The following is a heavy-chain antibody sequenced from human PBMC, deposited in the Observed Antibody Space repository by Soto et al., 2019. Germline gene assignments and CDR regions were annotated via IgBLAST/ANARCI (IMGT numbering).Heavy chain of an antibody. V-gene: IGHV3-23*01. CDR2: ITATGGNT. CDR1: GFTFSSYG. J-gene: IGHJ6*03. D-gene: IGHD2-8*02. Sequence: EAQLLESGGGLVQPGGSLRLSCAASGFTFSSYGMNWVRQAPGKGLEWVSSITATGGNTYYADSVKGRFTISRDNSKATLSLQMNSLRAEDMAVYYCAGRYCTAGICYTNYYYYMDVWGKGTTVTVSS. CDR3: AGRYCTAGICYTNYYYYMDV.